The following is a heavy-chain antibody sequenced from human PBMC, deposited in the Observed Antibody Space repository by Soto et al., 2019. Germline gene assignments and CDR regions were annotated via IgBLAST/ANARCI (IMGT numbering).Heavy chain of an antibody. CDR2: VNHSGST. D-gene: IGHD6-13*01. CDR1: GGSFSGYY. CDR3: ARGFLTAAGTGDYYYYMDV. Sequence: SETLSLTCAVYGGSFSGYYWSWIRQPTGKGLEWIGEVNHSGSTNYNPSLKSRVTISVDTSKNQFSLKLSSVTAADTAVYYCARGFLTAAGTGDYYYYMDVWGKGTTVTVSS. J-gene: IGHJ6*03. V-gene: IGHV4-34*01.